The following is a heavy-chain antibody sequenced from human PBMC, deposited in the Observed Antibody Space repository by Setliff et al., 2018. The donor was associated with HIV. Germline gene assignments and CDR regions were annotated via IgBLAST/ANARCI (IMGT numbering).Heavy chain of an antibody. CDR1: GGSISSGNW. CDR3: ASGIIAVGTLSFDP. CDR2: IYHTGST. V-gene: IGHV4-4*02. Sequence: PSETLSLTCVVSGGSISSGNWWGWVRQPPGKGLEWIGEIYHTGSTNYNPSLKSRVTMSIDKSKNQFSLKLSSVTAADTAVYYCASGIIAVGTLSFDPWGPGTLVTVSS. J-gene: IGHJ5*02. D-gene: IGHD6-13*01.